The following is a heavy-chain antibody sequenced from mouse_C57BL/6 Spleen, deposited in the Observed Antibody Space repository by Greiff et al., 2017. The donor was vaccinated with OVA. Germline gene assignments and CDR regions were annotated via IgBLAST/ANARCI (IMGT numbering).Heavy chain of an antibody. CDR1: GYTFTSYW. CDR2: IYPGSGST. J-gene: IGHJ4*01. D-gene: IGHD1-1*01. Sequence: QVQLQQPGAELVKPGASVKMSCKASGYTFTSYWITWVKQRPGQGLEWIGDIYPGSGSTNYNEKFKSKATLTVDTSSSTAYMQLSSLTSEDSAVYYVARSHYYGSSYENAMDYWGQGTSVTVSS. CDR3: ARSHYYGSSYENAMDY. V-gene: IGHV1-55*01.